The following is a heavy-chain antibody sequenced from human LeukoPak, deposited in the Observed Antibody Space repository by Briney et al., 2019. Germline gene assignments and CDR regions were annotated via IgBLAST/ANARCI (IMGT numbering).Heavy chain of an antibody. D-gene: IGHD3-10*01. Sequence: GGSLRLSCAASGLSFNSHAMNWVRQAPGKGLEWFSAISGSGDSTYYADSVKGRFTISRDNSKNTLYLQMNSLRPEDTAVYYCARDARGLFGEALFDYWGQGTQVTVSS. V-gene: IGHV3-23*01. CDR1: GLSFNSHA. CDR2: ISGSGDST. J-gene: IGHJ4*02. CDR3: ARDARGLFGEALFDY.